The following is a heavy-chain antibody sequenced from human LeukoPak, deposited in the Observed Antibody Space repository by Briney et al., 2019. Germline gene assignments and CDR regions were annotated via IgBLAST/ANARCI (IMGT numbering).Heavy chain of an antibody. V-gene: IGHV4-31*03. CDR3: ARSGTTGDY. CDR1: GGSISSNNNDY. Sequence: PSETLSLTCTVSGGSISSNNNDYWVWIRQHPGKGLEWIGYIYYSGSTYYNPSLKSRVTISVDTSKNQFSLKLSSVTAADTAVYYCARSGTTGDYWGQGTLVTVSS. J-gene: IGHJ4*02. D-gene: IGHD1-1*01. CDR2: IYYSGST.